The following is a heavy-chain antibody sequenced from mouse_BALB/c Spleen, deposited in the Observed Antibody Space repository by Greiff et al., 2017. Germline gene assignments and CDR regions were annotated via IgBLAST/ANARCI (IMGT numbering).Heavy chain of an antibody. Sequence: QVQLKESGPGLVAPSQSLSITCTVSGFSLTSYGVSWVRQPPGKGLEWLGVIWSGGSTDYNAAFISRLSLSKDNSKSQVFFKMNSLQANDTAIYYCARRYGNYRSYYAMDYWGQGTSVTVSS. CDR1: GFSLTSYG. CDR2: IWSGGST. D-gene: IGHD2-10*02. CDR3: ARRYGNYRSYYAMDY. J-gene: IGHJ4*01. V-gene: IGHV2-2*02.